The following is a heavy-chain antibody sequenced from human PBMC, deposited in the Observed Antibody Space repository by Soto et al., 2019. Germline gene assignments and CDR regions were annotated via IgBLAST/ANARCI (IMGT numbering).Heavy chain of an antibody. CDR2: ISASGVTT. V-gene: IGHV3-23*01. D-gene: IGHD2-2*01. CDR3: AKVPKYQSTFCDS. J-gene: IGHJ4*02. CDR1: GFIFSDHA. Sequence: GESLRLSCAASGFIFSDHAMTWVRQAPGKGLECVSSISASGVTTYYADSVKGRFTISRDNSKNTVHLQMNSLRAEDTAVYYCAKVPKYQSTFCDSWGKGTLVTVSS.